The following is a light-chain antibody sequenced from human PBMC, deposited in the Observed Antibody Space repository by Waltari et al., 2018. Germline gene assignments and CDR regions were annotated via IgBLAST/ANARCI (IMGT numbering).Light chain of an antibody. CDR3: YSSTDNIVL. J-gene: IGLJ2*01. CDR1: LVAKKY. CDR2: KDT. V-gene: IGLV3-27*01. Sequence: SYDLTPLSSVSVSPGQKARITCQGDLVAKKYSRCFQSKPGQAPVLVISKDTVRPSVIPERFSGSSSGTTVSLTINGAQAEDDADYYCYSSTDNIVLFGGGTKLTVL.